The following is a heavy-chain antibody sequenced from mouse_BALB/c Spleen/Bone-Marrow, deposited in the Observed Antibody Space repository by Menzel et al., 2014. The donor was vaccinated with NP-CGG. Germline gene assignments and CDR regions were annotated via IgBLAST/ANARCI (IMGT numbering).Heavy chain of an antibody. CDR1: GYSITSDYA. CDR3: ARDYYGSSYFDY. J-gene: IGHJ2*01. D-gene: IGHD1-1*01. V-gene: IGHV3-2*02. Sequence: EVKLMESGPGLVKPSQSLSLTCTVTGYSITSDYAWNWIRQFPGNTLEWMGYINYSGSTSYNPSLKSRISITRDTSENQFFLQVNSVTTEDTATYYCARDYYGSSYFDYWGQGTTLTVSS. CDR2: INYSGST.